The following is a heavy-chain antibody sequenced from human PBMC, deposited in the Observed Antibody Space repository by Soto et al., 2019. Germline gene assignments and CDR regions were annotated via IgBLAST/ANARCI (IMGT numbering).Heavy chain of an antibody. V-gene: IGHV3-21*01. J-gene: IGHJ6*02. CDR2: ISSSSSYI. CDR1: GFTFSSYS. CDR3: AREGAYYYYGMDV. Sequence: LRLSCAASGFTFSSYSMNWVRQAPGKGLEWVSSISSSSSYIYYADSVKGRFTISRDNAKNSLYLQMNSLRAEDTAVYYCAREGAYYYYGMDVWGQGTTVTVSS.